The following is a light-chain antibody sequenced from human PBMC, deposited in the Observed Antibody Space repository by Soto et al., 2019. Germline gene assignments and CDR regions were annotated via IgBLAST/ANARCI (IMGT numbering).Light chain of an antibody. Sequence: QSVLTQPPSVSGAPGQRVTISCTGSSSNIGAGYDVHWYRQLPGTAPKLLIYGNSNRPSGVPDRFSGSKSGTSASLAITGLQAKDEADYYCQSYDSSLSGVVFGAGTKVTVL. V-gene: IGLV1-40*01. CDR1: SSNIGAGYD. CDR2: GNS. J-gene: IGLJ2*01. CDR3: QSYDSSLSGVV.